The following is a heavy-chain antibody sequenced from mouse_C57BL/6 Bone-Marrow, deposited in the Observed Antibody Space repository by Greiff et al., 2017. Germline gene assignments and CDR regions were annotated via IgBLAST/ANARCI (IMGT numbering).Heavy chain of an antibody. Sequence: EVQLQQSGPELVKPGASVKMSCKASGYTFTDYNMHWVKQSHGKSLEWIGYINPNNGGTSYNQKFKGKATLTVNKSSITAYMELRSLTSEDSAVYYCATNYGSSGNYWGQGTTLTVSS. CDR1: GYTFTDYN. J-gene: IGHJ2*01. CDR2: INPNNGGT. D-gene: IGHD1-1*01. V-gene: IGHV1-22*01. CDR3: ATNYGSSGNY.